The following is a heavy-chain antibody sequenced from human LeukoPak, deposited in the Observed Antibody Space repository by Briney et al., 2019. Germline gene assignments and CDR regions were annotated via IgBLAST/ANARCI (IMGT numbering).Heavy chain of an antibody. V-gene: IGHV4-34*01. CDR2: IDHSGST. CDR3: ARGENGWYFDL. J-gene: IGHJ2*01. CDR1: GASLRGSY. D-gene: IGHD2-8*01. Sequence: KPSETLSLTCAVQGASLRGSYWSWIRQPPGRGLQWIGQIDHSGSTHSIPSLKSRVTISLDTSQSQVSLKVNSVTAADTAVYFCARGENGWYFDLWGRGTLVTVSS.